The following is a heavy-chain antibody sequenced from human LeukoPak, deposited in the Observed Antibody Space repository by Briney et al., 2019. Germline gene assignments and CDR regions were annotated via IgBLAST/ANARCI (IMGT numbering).Heavy chain of an antibody. Sequence: GGSPRLSCAASGFTVSSNYMTWVRQAPGKGLEWVSVIYSGGITYYADSVKGRFTISRDNSKNTVFLQMTSLRVEDTAVYYCARDGGSGWFKIDNWGQGTLVTVSS. CDR1: GFTVSSNY. D-gene: IGHD6-19*01. J-gene: IGHJ4*02. V-gene: IGHV3-53*01. CDR2: IYSGGIT. CDR3: ARDGGSGWFKIDN.